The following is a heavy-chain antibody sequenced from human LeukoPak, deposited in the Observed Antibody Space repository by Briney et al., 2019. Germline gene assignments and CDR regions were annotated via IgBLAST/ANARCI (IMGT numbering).Heavy chain of an antibody. CDR2: INPNSGGT. J-gene: IGHJ4*02. CDR1: GYTFTNYG. D-gene: IGHD2-2*01. Sequence: GASVKVSCKASGYTFTNYGISWVRQAPGQGLEWMGWINPNSGGTNYAQKFQGRVTMTRDTSISTAYMELSRLRSDDTAVYYCARVDCSSTSCYGLDYWGQGTLVTVSS. CDR3: ARVDCSSTSCYGLDY. V-gene: IGHV1-2*02.